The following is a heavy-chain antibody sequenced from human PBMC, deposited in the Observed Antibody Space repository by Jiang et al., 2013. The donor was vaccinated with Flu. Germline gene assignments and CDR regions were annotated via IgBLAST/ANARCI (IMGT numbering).Heavy chain of an antibody. CDR1: GGSISSYY. D-gene: IGHD2-2*02. J-gene: IGHJ4*02. CDR2: IYYSGST. CDR3: ARHYLSLGASSFTV. V-gene: IGHV4-59*08. Sequence: VKPSETLSLTCTVSGGSISSYYVEAESGSPHGKGLEWIGYIYYSGSTNYNPSLKSRVTISVDTSKNQFSLKLSSVTAADTAVYYCARHYLSLGASSFTVWGQGTLVTVSS.